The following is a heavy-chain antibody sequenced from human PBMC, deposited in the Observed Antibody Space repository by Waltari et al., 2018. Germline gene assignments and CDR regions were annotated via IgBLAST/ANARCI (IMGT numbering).Heavy chain of an antibody. D-gene: IGHD3-10*01. CDR2: IIPILGIA. V-gene: IGHV1-69*02. CDR3: ARPGTGFGEFFDY. CDR1: GGTFSSYT. Sequence: QVQLVQSGAEVKKPGSSVKVSCKASGGTFSSYTISWVRQAPGQGLEWMGRIIPILGIANDAQKFQGRVTITADKATSTAYMELSSLRSEDTAVYYCARPGTGFGEFFDYWGQGTLVTVSS. J-gene: IGHJ4*02.